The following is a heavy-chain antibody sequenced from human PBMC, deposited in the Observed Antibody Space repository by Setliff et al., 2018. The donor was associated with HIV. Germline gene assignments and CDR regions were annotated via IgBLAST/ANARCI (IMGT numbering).Heavy chain of an antibody. D-gene: IGHD3-22*01. Sequence: SETLSLTCAVYGGSFRGYHWSWIRQPPEKGLEWIGEINHTGSTNYSPSLKGRITISVDTSKNQFSLKLSSVTAADTAVYYCARQGLTMNPGVPAPILYFFDSWGQGILVTVSS. CDR2: INHTGST. CDR3: ARQGLTMNPGVPAPILYFFDS. J-gene: IGHJ4*02. CDR1: GGSFRGYH. V-gene: IGHV4-34*10.